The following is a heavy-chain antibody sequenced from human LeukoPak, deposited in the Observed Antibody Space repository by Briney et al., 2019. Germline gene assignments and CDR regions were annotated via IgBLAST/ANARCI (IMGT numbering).Heavy chain of an antibody. CDR1: GFTFSSYA. Sequence: GGSLRLSCAASGFTFSSYAMSWVRQAPGKGLEWVSTISATGGSTFYADSVKGRFTISRDNSKDTLYLQINSLRAEDTAVYFCAKVQTTVVSPPDSWGQGTLVSVSS. V-gene: IGHV3-23*01. CDR2: ISATGGST. J-gene: IGHJ4*02. CDR3: AKVQTTVVSPPDS. D-gene: IGHD4-23*01.